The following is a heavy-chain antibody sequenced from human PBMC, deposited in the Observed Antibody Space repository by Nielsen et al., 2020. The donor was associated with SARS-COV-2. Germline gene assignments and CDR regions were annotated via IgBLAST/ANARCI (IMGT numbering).Heavy chain of an antibody. Sequence: GGSLRLSCVAFGFTFSSYEMNWVRQAPGKGLERVSKMSSSGNKIHYADSVEGRFTISRDNARNSLYLQMNSLRAEDTAVYYCAKTGDYFVVVPAATLDVWGQGTTVTVSS. CDR2: MSSSGNKI. CDR1: GFTFSSYE. CDR3: AKTGDYFVVVPAATLDV. D-gene: IGHD2-2*01. J-gene: IGHJ6*02. V-gene: IGHV3-48*03.